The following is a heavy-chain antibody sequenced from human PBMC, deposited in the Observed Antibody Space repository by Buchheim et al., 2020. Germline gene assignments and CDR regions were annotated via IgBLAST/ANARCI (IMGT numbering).Heavy chain of an antibody. V-gene: IGHV3-30*18. D-gene: IGHD2-21*01. Sequence: QVQLVESGGGVVQPGRSLRLSCAASGFTFSSYGMHWVRQAPGKGLEWVAVISYDGSNKYYADSVKGRFTISRDNSKNTLYLQMNSLRAEDTAVYYCAKGGVFSDYFDYWGQGTL. CDR1: GFTFSSYG. J-gene: IGHJ4*02. CDR2: ISYDGSNK. CDR3: AKGGVFSDYFDY.